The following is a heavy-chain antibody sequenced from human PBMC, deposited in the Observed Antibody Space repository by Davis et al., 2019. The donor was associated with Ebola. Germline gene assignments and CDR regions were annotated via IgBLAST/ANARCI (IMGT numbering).Heavy chain of an antibody. D-gene: IGHD2-2*01. CDR1: GFTFSSYG. J-gene: IGHJ4*02. CDR3: AKGRYCSSTSCEFDY. Sequence: GESLKISCAASGFTFSSYGMHWVRQAPGKGLEWVAVISYDGSNKYYADSVKGRFTISRDNSKNTLYLQMNSLRAEDTAVYYCAKGRYCSSTSCEFDYWGQGTLVTVSS. V-gene: IGHV3-30*18. CDR2: ISYDGSNK.